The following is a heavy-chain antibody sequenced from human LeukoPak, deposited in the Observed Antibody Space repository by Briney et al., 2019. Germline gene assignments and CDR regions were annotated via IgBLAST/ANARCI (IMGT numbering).Heavy chain of an antibody. Sequence: GGSLRLSCAASGFTFSSYAMSWVRQAPGKGLEWVSAISGSGGSTYYADSVKGRFTISRDNSKNTLYLQMNSLRAEDTAVYYCAKARGQLRYFDWLPTEENGGQGTLVTVSS. CDR1: GFTFSSYA. V-gene: IGHV3-23*01. D-gene: IGHD3-9*01. CDR2: ISGSGGST. CDR3: AKARGQLRYFDWLPTEEN. J-gene: IGHJ4*02.